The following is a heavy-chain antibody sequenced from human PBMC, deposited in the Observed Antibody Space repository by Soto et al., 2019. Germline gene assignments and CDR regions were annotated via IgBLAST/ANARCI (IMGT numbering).Heavy chain of an antibody. D-gene: IGHD5-18*01. CDR3: TRRARGYNYRPPVDY. CDR1: GYSFTSYW. V-gene: IGHV5-51*01. CDR2: IYPGDSDT. J-gene: IGHJ4*02. Sequence: PGESLKISCKGSGYSFTSYWIGWVRQMPGKGLEWVGIIYPGDSDTRYSPSFQGQVTISADKSISTAYLQWSSLKASDTATYYCTRRARGYNYRPPVDYWGQGTLVTVSS.